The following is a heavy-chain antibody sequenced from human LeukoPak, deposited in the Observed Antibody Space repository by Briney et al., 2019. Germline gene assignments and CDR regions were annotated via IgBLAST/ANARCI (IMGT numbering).Heavy chain of an antibody. D-gene: IGHD2-15*01. CDR3: ARDRVFCSGGSCYVDY. Sequence: PGGSLRLSCAASGFTFRNYDMNWVRQAPGKGLEWVSSISGSRSYIYYADSVKGRFTTSRDNANNSLFLQMNSLRAEDTAVYYCARDRVFCSGGSCYVDYWGQGTLVTVSS. CDR2: ISGSRSYI. J-gene: IGHJ4*02. CDR1: GFTFRNYD. V-gene: IGHV3-21*01.